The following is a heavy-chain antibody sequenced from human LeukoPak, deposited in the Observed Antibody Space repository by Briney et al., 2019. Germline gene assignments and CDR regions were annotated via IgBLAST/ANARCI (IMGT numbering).Heavy chain of an antibody. CDR2: IYYSGST. CDR3: ARGSRGYTYG. J-gene: IGHJ4*02. CDR1: GASVSSGSYY. V-gene: IGHV4-61*01. D-gene: IGHD5-18*01. Sequence: SETLSLTCTVSGASVSSGSYYWSWIRQPPGKGLEWIGYIYYSGSTNYDPSLKSRVTISVDTSKNQFSLKLSSVTAADTAVYYCARGSRGYTYGWGQGTLVTVSS.